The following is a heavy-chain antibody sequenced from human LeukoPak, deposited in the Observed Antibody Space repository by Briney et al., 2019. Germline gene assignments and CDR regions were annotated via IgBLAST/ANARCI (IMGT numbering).Heavy chain of an antibody. Sequence: GGSLRLSCAASGFTFSSYAMSWVRQAPGKGLEWVSAISGSGGSTYYADPVKGRFTISRDNSKNTLYLQMNSLRAEDTAVYYCAKVSNQRGVVGASNDYWGQGTLVTVSS. D-gene: IGHD1-26*01. V-gene: IGHV3-23*01. CDR2: ISGSGGST. CDR3: AKVSNQRGVVGASNDY. J-gene: IGHJ4*02. CDR1: GFTFSSYA.